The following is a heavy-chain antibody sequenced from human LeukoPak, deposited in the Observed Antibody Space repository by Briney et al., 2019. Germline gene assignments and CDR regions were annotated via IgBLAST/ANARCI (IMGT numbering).Heavy chain of an antibody. V-gene: IGHV1-2*02. D-gene: IGHD2-21*01. CDR3: AAVTFLWWNAFDI. Sequence: GASVKVSCKASGYTFTGYYMHWVRRAPGQGLEWMGWINPNSGGTNYAQKFQGRVTMTRDTSISTAYMELSRLRSDDTAVYYCAAVTFLWWNAFDIWGQGTMVTVSS. CDR1: GYTFTGYY. CDR2: INPNSGGT. J-gene: IGHJ3*02.